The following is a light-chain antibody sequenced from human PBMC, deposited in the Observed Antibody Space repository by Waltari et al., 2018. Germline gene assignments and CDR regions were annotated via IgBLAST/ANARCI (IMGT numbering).Light chain of an antibody. CDR2: DVS. V-gene: IGLV2-11*01. J-gene: IGLJ2*01. CDR3: CSYAGSRDVV. CDR1: SSDVGGYNY. Sequence: QSALTQPRSVSGSPGQSVTIPCTGTSSDVGGYNYVSWYQQHPGKAPKPMIYDVSKRPSGVPDRFSGSKSGNTASLTISGLQAEDEADYYCCSYAGSRDVVFGGGTKLTVL.